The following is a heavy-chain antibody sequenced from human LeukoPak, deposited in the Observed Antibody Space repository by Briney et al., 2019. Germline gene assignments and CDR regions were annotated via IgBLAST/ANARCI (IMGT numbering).Heavy chain of an antibody. CDR2: INSDGRST. V-gene: IGHV3-74*01. D-gene: IGHD3-22*01. CDR1: GFTFRSYW. CDR3: ARVSYDGSGPATY. J-gene: IGHJ4*02. Sequence: GGSLRLSCAASGFTFRSYWMHWVRQAPGKGLVWVSRINSDGRSTSYADIVKGRFTISRDNAKNTLYLQMNSLSAEDTAVYYCARVSYDGSGPATYWGQGTLVTVSS.